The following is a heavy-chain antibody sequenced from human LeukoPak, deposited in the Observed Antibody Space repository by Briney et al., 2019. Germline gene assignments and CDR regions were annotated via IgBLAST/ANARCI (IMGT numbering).Heavy chain of an antibody. V-gene: IGHV3-20*04. J-gene: IGHJ4*02. CDR1: GFTFDDYG. CDR3: ARDYCSRTSCYFFDY. Sequence: GGSLRLSCAASGFTFDDYGMSWVRQAPGKGLEWVSGINWNGGSTGYADSVKGRFTISRDNAKNSLYLQMNSLRAEDTALYYCARDYCSRTSCYFFDYWGQGTLVTVSS. CDR2: INWNGGST. D-gene: IGHD2-2*01.